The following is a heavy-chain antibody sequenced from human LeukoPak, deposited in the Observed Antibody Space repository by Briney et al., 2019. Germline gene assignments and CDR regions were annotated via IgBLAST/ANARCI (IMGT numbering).Heavy chain of an antibody. CDR1: GGTFSSYA. D-gene: IGHD5-24*01. Sequence: ASVKVSCKASGGTFSSYAISWVRQAPGQGLEWMGGIIPIFGTANYAQKFQGRVTITADESTSTAYMELSSLRSEDTAEYYCARVVVRDGYNYYFDYWGQGTLVTVSS. J-gene: IGHJ4*02. CDR2: IIPIFGTA. CDR3: ARVVVRDGYNYYFDY. V-gene: IGHV1-69*01.